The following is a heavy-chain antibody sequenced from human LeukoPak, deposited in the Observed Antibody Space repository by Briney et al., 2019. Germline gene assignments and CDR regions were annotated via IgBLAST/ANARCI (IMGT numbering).Heavy chain of an antibody. CDR3: AKNSDSYGYQGDYYYYMDV. V-gene: IGHV3-30*18. D-gene: IGHD5-18*01. J-gene: IGHJ6*03. CDR2: ISYDGSNK. CDR1: GFTFTSHA. Sequence: GGSLRLSCAASGFTFTSHAMHWVRQTPGKGLEWVAVISYDGSNKYYADSVKGRFTISRDNSKNTLYLQMNSLRAEDTAVYYCAKNSDSYGYQGDYYYYMDVWGKGTTVTVSS.